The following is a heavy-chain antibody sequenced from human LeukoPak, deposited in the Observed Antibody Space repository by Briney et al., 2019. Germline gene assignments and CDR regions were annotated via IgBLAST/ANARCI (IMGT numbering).Heavy chain of an antibody. CDR3: ARPRYYDFWSGYWTDAFDI. Sequence: SVKVSCKASGGTFSSYAISWVRQAPGQGLEWMGRIIPILGIANYAQKFQGRVTITADKSTSTAYMELSSLRSEVTAVYYCARPRYYDFWSGYWTDAFDIWGQGTMVTVSS. CDR1: GGTFSSYA. D-gene: IGHD3-3*01. V-gene: IGHV1-69*04. CDR2: IIPILGIA. J-gene: IGHJ3*02.